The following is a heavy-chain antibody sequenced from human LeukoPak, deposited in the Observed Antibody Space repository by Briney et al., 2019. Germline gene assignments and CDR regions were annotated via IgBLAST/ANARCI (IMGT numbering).Heavy chain of an antibody. D-gene: IGHD1/OR15-1a*01. CDR2: INHSGST. J-gene: IGHJ1*01. CDR3: STGRVEIWNNKKGFTEYFQH. V-gene: IGHV4-34*01. CDR1: GGSFSGYY. Sequence: SSETLSLTCAVYGGSFSGYYWSWLRQPPGKGLDWIGEINHSGSTNYNPSLKSRVTISVDTSKNQFSLKLSSVTAADTAVFYCSTGRVEIWNNKKGFTEYFQHWGRGTLVTVSS.